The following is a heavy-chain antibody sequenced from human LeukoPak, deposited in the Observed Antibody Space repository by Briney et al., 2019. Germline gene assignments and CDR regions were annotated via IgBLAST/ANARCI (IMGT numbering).Heavy chain of an antibody. V-gene: IGHV3-21*01. J-gene: IGHJ4*02. CDR3: ARDPHSSSWCGPYFDY. CDR2: ISSSSSYI. D-gene: IGHD6-13*01. CDR1: GFTFSSYS. Sequence: GGSLRLSCAASGFTFSSYSMNWVRQAPGKGLEWISSISSSSSYIYYADSVKGRFTTSRDNAKNSLYLQMNSLRAEDTAVYYCARDPHSSSWCGPYFDYWGQGTLVTVSS.